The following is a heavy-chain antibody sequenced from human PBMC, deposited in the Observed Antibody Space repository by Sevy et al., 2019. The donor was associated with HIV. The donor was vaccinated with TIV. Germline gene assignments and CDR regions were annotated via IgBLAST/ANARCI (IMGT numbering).Heavy chain of an antibody. CDR1: GGSISPYF. J-gene: IGHJ5*02. CDR2: ISSSGIT. V-gene: IGHV4-4*07. CDR3: ARDDLETGGRNWFDL. D-gene: IGHD3-16*01. Sequence: SETLSLTCTVSGGSISPYFWAWIRQPAGKQLEWIGGISSSGITNSNPSLKSRVTMSIDTSKNDFSLKLSSVTAADTAFYYCARDDLETGGRNWFDLWGQGTLVTVSS.